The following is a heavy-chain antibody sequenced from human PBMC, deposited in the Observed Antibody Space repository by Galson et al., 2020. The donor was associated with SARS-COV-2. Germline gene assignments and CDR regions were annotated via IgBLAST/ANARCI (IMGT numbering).Heavy chain of an antibody. CDR1: GYSISSGYY. CDR3: ARVGSGSYYLFDY. CDR2: IYHSGST. D-gene: IGHD1-26*01. V-gene: IGHV4-38-2*02. Sequence: SETLSLTCTVSGYSISSGYYWGWIRQPPGKGLEWIGSIYHSGSTYYNPSLKSRVTISVDTSKNQFSLKLSSVTAADTAVYYCARVGSGSYYLFDYWGQGTLVTVSS. J-gene: IGHJ4*02.